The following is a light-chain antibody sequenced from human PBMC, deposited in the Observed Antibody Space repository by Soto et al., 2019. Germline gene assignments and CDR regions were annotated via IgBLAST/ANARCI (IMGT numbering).Light chain of an antibody. CDR3: AAWDDSLNGPV. V-gene: IGLV1-44*01. J-gene: IGLJ2*01. CDR2: SNN. Sequence: QSVLTQPPSASGTPGQRVTISCSGSSSNIGSNTVNWYQQLPGTAPKLLIYSNNQRRSGVPDRFSGSKSGTSASLAISGLQTEDEADYYCAAWDDSLNGPVFGGGTKVTVL. CDR1: SSNIGSNT.